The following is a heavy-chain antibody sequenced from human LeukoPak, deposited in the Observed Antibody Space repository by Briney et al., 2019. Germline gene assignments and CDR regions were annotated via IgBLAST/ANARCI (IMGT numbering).Heavy chain of an antibody. V-gene: IGHV4-38-2*02. CDR3: ARGYSYGYYYYYYYMDV. CDR2: IYHSGST. J-gene: IGHJ6*03. CDR1: GYSISSGYY. D-gene: IGHD5-18*01. Sequence: SETLSLTCTVSGYSISSGYYWGWIRQPPGKGLERIGSIYHSGSTYYNPSLKSRVTISVDTSKNQFSLKLSSVTAADTAVYYCARGYSYGYYYYYYYMDVWGKGTTVTVSS.